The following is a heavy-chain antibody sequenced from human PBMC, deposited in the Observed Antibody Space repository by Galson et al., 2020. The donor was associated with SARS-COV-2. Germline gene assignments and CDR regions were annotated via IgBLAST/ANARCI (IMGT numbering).Heavy chain of an antibody. Sequence: GESLKISCAASRFNFNYHAMHWVRQAPGKGLEWVALISHDGNNKYYADSVKGRFTISRDNSQNTLFLQVNSLSAEDTAVYHCARDWGQWLTVYYMDVWGKGTTVTVSS. J-gene: IGHJ6*03. V-gene: IGHV3-30*04. CDR3: ARDWGQWLTVYYMDV. D-gene: IGHD6-19*01. CDR1: RFNFNYHA. CDR2: ISHDGNNK.